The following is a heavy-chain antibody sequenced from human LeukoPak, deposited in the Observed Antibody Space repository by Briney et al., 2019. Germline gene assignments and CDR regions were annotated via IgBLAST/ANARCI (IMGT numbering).Heavy chain of an antibody. CDR3: ARGVDVGADYYYYYYMDV. Sequence: ASVKVSCKAFGYTFTRYYMHWVRQAPGQGPEWMGVISPSGGSTTYAQKFQGRVTLTRDMSTSTDYLELSSLRSEDTAVYYCARGVDVGADYYYYYYMDVWGKGTTVTVSS. J-gene: IGHJ6*03. V-gene: IGHV1-46*01. CDR1: GYTFTRYY. CDR2: ISPSGGST. D-gene: IGHD3-16*01.